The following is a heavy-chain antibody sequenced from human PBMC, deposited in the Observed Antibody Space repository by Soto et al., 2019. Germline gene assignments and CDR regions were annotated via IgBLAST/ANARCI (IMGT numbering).Heavy chain of an antibody. Sequence: SETLSLTCAVSAGSISSTNWWPWVRQSPGKGLEWIGEIYHSGTTNYNPSLTSRVTLSVDKSNNQFSLKLTSVTAADTAVYYCAKDSFGSGWPKNYFDYWGQGTLVTVSS. J-gene: IGHJ4*02. CDR3: AKDSFGSGWPKNYFDY. CDR1: AGSISSTNW. D-gene: IGHD6-19*01. V-gene: IGHV4-4*02. CDR2: IYHSGTT.